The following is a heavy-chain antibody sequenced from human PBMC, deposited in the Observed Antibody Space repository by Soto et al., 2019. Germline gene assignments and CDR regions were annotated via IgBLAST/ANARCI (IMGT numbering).Heavy chain of an antibody. CDR3: DRGGTVNIFDY. CDR2: INHSGST. Sequence: PSETLSLTCAVYGGSFSGYYWSWIRQPPGKGLEWIGGINHSGSTNYNPSLKSRVTISVDTSKNQFSLKLSSVTAADTAVYYCDRGGTVNIFDYWGQGTLVTVSS. D-gene: IGHD4-17*01. V-gene: IGHV4-34*01. J-gene: IGHJ4*02. CDR1: GGSFSGYY.